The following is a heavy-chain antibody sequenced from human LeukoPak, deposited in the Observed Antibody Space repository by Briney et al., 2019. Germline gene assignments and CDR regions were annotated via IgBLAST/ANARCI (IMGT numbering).Heavy chain of an antibody. CDR3: ARVAVTGIGVGY. CDR2: INHSGST. J-gene: IGHJ4*01. D-gene: IGHD6-19*01. CDR1: GGSFSGYY. V-gene: IGHV4-34*01. Sequence: PSETLSLTCAVYGGSFSGYYWSWIRQPPGKGLEWIGEINHSGSTNYNPSLKSRVTISVDTSKNQFSLKLSSVTAADTAVYYCARVAVTGIGVGYWGQEPRSPSPQ.